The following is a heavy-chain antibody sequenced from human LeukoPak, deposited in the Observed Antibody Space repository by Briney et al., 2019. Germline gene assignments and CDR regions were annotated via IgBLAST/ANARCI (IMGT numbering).Heavy chain of an antibody. Sequence: ASVKVSCKASGYTFTGYYMHWVRQAPGQGLEWMGWINPNSGGTKYAQKFQGRVTMTRDTSISTAYMELSSLRSDDTAVYYCARGSEVAGRGAVGDYWGQGTLVTVSS. D-gene: IGHD6-19*01. CDR1: GYTFTGYY. V-gene: IGHV1-2*02. CDR2: INPNSGGT. CDR3: ARGSEVAGRGAVGDY. J-gene: IGHJ4*02.